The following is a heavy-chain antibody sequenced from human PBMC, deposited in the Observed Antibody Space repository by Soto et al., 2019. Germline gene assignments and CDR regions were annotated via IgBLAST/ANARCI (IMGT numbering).Heavy chain of an antibody. CDR2: ISGNGGNT. D-gene: IGHD2-15*01. J-gene: IGHJ4*02. CDR1: GFTFSSYA. Sequence: EVQLVESGGGLVQPGGSLRLSCAASGFTFSSYAMHWVRQAPGKGLEFVSAISGNGGNTHYANSVRGRFTISRANSKNTLYLQMGGLRADDMAVYYCARGRSHRGGYSPVFDSWGQGTLVTVSS. V-gene: IGHV3-64*01. CDR3: ARGRSHRGGYSPVFDS.